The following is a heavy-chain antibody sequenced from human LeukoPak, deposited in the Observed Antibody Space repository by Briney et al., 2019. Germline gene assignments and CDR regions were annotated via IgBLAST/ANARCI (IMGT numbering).Heavy chain of an antibody. CDR2: IYYSGST. Sequence: PSETLSLTCTVSGGSISSYYWSWIRQPPGKGLEWIGYIYYSGSTNYNPSLKSRVTISVDTSKSQFSLKLSSVTAADTAVYYCARHGKYYDSSGNRPGYYFDYWGQGTLVAVSS. V-gene: IGHV4-59*08. J-gene: IGHJ4*02. D-gene: IGHD3-22*01. CDR1: GGSISSYY. CDR3: ARHGKYYDSSGNRPGYYFDY.